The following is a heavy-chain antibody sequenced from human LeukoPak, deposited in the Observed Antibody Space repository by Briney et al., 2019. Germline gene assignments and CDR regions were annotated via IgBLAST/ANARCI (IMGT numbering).Heavy chain of an antibody. J-gene: IGHJ5*02. CDR1: GGSMSPYH. CDR3: ARDAVAGNRPNYATGFNWFDP. CDR2: IYYSGST. Sequence: SETLSLTCTVSGGSMSPYHWGWIRQPPGKGLEWTGYIYYSGSTNYNPSLKSRVTISVDTSKNQFSLKLSSVTAADTAVYYCARDAVAGNRPNYATGFNWFDPWGQGTLVTVSS. V-gene: IGHV4-59*01. D-gene: IGHD6-19*01.